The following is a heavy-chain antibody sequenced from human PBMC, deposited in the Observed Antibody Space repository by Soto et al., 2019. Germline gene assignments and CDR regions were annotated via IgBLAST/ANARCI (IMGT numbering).Heavy chain of an antibody. CDR2: INSDGSST. CDR3: AREGTTVSDAFDI. D-gene: IGHD4-17*01. CDR1: GFTFSSYW. V-gene: IGHV3-74*01. Sequence: PGGSLRLSCAASGFTFSSYWMHWVRQAPGKGLVWVSRINSDGSSTSYADSVKGRFTISRDNAKNTLYLQMDSLRAEDTAVYYCAREGTTVSDAFDIWGQGTMVTVSS. J-gene: IGHJ3*02.